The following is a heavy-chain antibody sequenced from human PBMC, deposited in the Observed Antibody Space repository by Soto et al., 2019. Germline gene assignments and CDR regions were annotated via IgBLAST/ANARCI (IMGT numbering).Heavy chain of an antibody. CDR2: ISYDGSNK. V-gene: IGHV3-30-3*01. CDR1: GFTFSSYA. D-gene: IGHD2-15*01. J-gene: IGHJ6*02. CDR3: ARDHSWGLFWYYGMDV. Sequence: QVQLVESGGGVVQPGRSLRLSCAASGFTFSSYAMHWVRQAPGKGLEWVAVISYDGSNKYYADSVKGRFTISRDNSKNTLYLQMNSLRAEDTAVYYCARDHSWGLFWYYGMDVWGQGTTVTVSS.